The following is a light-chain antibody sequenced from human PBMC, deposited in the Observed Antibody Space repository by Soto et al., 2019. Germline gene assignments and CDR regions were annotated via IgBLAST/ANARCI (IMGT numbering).Light chain of an antibody. CDR3: QHYSTWLWT. V-gene: IGKV3-15*01. J-gene: IGKJ1*01. CDR1: QSVDSK. CDR2: GAS. Sequence: EIVMTQSTATLSVSPGERATLSCRASQSVDSKLAWYHQKPGQGPRLLIYGASSRATGIPARFSGSGSGTEFTLTISSLQSEDFAVYYCQHYSTWLWTFGQGTKVEIK.